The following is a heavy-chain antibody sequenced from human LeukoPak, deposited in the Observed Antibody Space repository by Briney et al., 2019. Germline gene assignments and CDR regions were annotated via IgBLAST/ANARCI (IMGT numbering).Heavy chain of an antibody. V-gene: IGHV1-18*01. J-gene: IGHJ4*02. D-gene: IGHD6-13*01. CDR1: GYSFTSYG. CDR3: ARDRQQLVLPHY. Sequence: ASVKVSCKASGYSFTSYGISWVRQAPGQGLEWMGWTSAYNGNTNYAQKLQGRVTMTTDTSTSTAYMELRSLRSDDTAVYYCARDRQQLVLPHYWGQGTLVTVSS. CDR2: TSAYNGNT.